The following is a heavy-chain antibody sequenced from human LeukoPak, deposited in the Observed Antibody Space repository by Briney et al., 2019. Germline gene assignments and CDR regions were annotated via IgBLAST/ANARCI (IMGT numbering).Heavy chain of an antibody. CDR3: ARDSYCSSTSCYFNDAFDI. Sequence: GASVKVSCKASGYTFTSYGISWVRQAPGQGLEWMGWISAYNGNTNYAQKLQGRVTMTTDTSTSTAYMELRSLRSDDTAGYYCARDSYCSSTSCYFNDAFDIWGQGTMVTVSS. D-gene: IGHD2-2*01. V-gene: IGHV1-18*01. J-gene: IGHJ3*02. CDR2: ISAYNGNT. CDR1: GYTFTSYG.